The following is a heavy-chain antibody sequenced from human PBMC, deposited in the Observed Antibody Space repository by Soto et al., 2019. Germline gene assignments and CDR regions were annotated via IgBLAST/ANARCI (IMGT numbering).Heavy chain of an antibody. V-gene: IGHV1-2*02. D-gene: IGHD1-1*01. Sequence: SVKVSCKASGYTFSDYYIHWVRQVPGQGLEWMGWINPNSGGTKYAPKFQGGVTMTRDTSITTAYMELSRLRSGDTAVYYCAKEPATAKPEGVDFWGQGTLVTVS. CDR3: AKEPATAKPEGVDF. CDR1: GYTFSDYY. CDR2: INPNSGGT. J-gene: IGHJ4*02.